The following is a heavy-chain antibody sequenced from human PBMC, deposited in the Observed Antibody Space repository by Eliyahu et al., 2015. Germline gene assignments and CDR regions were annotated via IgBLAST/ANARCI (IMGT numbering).Heavy chain of an antibody. CDR1: GFPFXTYA. V-gene: IGHV3-23*01. J-gene: IGHJ6*02. D-gene: IGHD2-21*02. Sequence: EVQLLESGGDLVQPGGSLRLSCXASGFPFXTYAXXWVRQXPGRGPEWVAXISGRGDIISYADSVKGRFTISRDNSNNTLFLQMDSLRAEDTAIYYCAKSSGGVTLTYFHYYGMDVWGQGTHVSVSS. CDR2: ISGRGDII. CDR3: AKSSGGVTLTYFHYYGMDV.